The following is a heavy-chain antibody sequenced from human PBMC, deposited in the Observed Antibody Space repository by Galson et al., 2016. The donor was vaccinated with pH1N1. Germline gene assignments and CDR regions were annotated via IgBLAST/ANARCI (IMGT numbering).Heavy chain of an antibody. CDR2: IDWDDDK. CDR1: GFSLSTSGMC. Sequence: PALVKPTQTLTLTCTFSGFSLSTSGMCVSWIRQPPGKALEWLALIDWDDDKYYSTSLKTRLTISKDTSKNQVVLTMTNMDPVDTATYYWDRIFYGDYTNYSDYWGQGTLVTVSS. D-gene: IGHD4-17*01. V-gene: IGHV2-70*01. J-gene: IGHJ4*02. CDR3: DRIFYGDYTNYSDY.